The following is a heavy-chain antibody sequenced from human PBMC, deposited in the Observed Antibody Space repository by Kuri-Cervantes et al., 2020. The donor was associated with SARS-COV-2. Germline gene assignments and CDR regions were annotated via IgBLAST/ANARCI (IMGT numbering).Heavy chain of an antibody. J-gene: IGHJ6*03. D-gene: IGHD3-16*01. Sequence: GESLKISCVASGFTFSNYVIHWVRQAPGKGLEWVAVIWYDGESEYYAGSVKGRFTIPRDNSKNTVPLHMNSLRAEDTAMYYCARGAANYYYMDVWGKGTTVTVSS. CDR1: GFTFSNYV. V-gene: IGHV3-33*08. CDR3: ARGAANYYYMDV. CDR2: IWYDGESE.